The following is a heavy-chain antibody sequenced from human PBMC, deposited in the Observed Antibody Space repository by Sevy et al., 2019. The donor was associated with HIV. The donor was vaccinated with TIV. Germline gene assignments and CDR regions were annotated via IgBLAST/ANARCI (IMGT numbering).Heavy chain of an antibody. CDR3: ARGGVGLRLNYYYYGMDV. J-gene: IGHJ6*02. Sequence: ASVKVSCKASGYTFTGYYMHWVRQAPGQGLEWMGWINPDSGGTNYAQKFQGWVTMTRDTSISKAYMELSRLRSDDTAVYYCARGGVGLRLNYYYYGMDVWGQGTTVTVSS. D-gene: IGHD5-12*01. CDR1: GYTFTGYY. CDR2: INPDSGGT. V-gene: IGHV1-2*04.